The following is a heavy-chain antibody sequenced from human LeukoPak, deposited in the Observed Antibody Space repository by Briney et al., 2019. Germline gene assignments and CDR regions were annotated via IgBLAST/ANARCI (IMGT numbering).Heavy chain of an antibody. J-gene: IGHJ4*02. D-gene: IGHD3-10*01. CDR3: ARSSSQGFDYFDY. CDR1: SFSFSDFW. V-gene: IGHV3-7*03. Sequence: GGSLRLSCVASSFSFSDFWMSWVRQRPGKGLEWVATIKGFGSEKTYLDSVKGRFTISRDDSKSSLSLQMNNLGADDSGLYYCARSSSQGFDYFDYWGQGALVTVSS. CDR2: IKGFGSEK.